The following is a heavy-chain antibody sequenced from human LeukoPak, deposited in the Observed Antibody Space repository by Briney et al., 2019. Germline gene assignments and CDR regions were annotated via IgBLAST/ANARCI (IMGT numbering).Heavy chain of an antibody. Sequence: GGSLRLSCAASGFTISNLWMTWVRQAPGKGLECVANTKGDGSEKNYVDSVKGRFTISRDDAKNSLYLQMNSLRAEDTAVYYCVKQAGVYWGQGTLVTVSS. D-gene: IGHD6-19*01. CDR3: VKQAGVY. CDR2: TKGDGSEK. J-gene: IGHJ4*02. CDR1: GFTISNLW. V-gene: IGHV3-7*01.